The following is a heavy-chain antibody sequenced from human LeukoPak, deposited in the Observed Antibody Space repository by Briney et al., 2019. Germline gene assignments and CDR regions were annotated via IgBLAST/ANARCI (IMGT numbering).Heavy chain of an antibody. CDR1: GGSFSGYY. CDR3: ARDYGNYGGLGYSFDY. Sequence: SETLSLTCAVYGGSFSGYYWSWIRQPPGKGLEWIGEINHSGSTNYNPSLKSRVTISVDTSKNQFSLRLSSVTAADTAIYYCARDYGNYGGLGYSFDYWGQGTLVTVSS. J-gene: IGHJ4*02. CDR2: INHSGST. D-gene: IGHD3-22*01. V-gene: IGHV4-34*01.